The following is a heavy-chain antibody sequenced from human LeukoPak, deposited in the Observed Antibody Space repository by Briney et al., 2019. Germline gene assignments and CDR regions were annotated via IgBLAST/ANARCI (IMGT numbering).Heavy chain of an antibody. D-gene: IGHD1-26*01. CDR3: ARDGWEASDYYYYMDV. V-gene: IGHV4-39*07. CDR2: IYYSGST. J-gene: IGHJ6*03. CDR1: GGSISSSSYY. Sequence: SETLSLTCTVSGGSISSSSYYWGWIRQPPGKGLEWIGSIYYSGSTYYNPSLKSRVTISVDTSKNQFSLKLSSVTAADTAVYYCARDGWEASDYYYYMDVWGKGTRSPSP.